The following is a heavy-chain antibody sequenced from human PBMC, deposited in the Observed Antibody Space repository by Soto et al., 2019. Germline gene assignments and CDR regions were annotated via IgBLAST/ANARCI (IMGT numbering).Heavy chain of an antibody. Sequence: QVQLQESGPGLVKPSETLSLTCTVSGGSISSYYWSWIRQPPGKGLEWIGYIYYSGSTNYNPSLQSRVTRSVDTSKNQCSLKLSSVTGAVTAVYYCAREGVTRNYYYYGMDVWGQGTTVTVSS. J-gene: IGHJ6*02. CDR3: AREGVTRNYYYYGMDV. V-gene: IGHV4-59*01. CDR1: GGSISSYY. CDR2: IYYSGST. D-gene: IGHD2-21*02.